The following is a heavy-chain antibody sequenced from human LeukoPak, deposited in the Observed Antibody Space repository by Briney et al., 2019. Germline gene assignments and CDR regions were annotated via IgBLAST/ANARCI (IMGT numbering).Heavy chain of an antibody. J-gene: IGHJ4*02. Sequence: GGSLRLSCAASGFTFSNAWMSWVRQAPGKGLEWVSGISGRDGSTYYGDSVKGRFTISRDNSKNTLYLQINSLRAEDTAVYYCAKAGSIKFDYWGQGTLVTVSS. D-gene: IGHD1-26*01. CDR1: GFTFSNAW. CDR3: AKAGSIKFDY. V-gene: IGHV3-23*01. CDR2: ISGRDGST.